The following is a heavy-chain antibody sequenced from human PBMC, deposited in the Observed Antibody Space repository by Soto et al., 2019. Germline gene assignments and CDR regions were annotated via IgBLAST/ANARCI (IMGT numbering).Heavy chain of an antibody. CDR3: ARGRIAAAGRWFDP. CDR1: GFTFSSYS. CDR2: ISSSSSTI. D-gene: IGHD6-13*01. J-gene: IGHJ5*02. Sequence: PGGSLRLSCAASGFTFSSYSMNWVRQAPGEGLEWVSYISSSSSTIYYADSVKGRFTISRDNAKNSLYLQMNSLRAEDTAVYYCARGRIAAAGRWFDPWGQGTLVTVS. V-gene: IGHV3-48*01.